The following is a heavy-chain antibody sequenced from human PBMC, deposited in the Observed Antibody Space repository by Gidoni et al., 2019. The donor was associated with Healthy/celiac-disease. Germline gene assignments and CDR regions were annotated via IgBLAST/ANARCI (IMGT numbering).Heavy chain of an antibody. CDR3: AKGVYDPVRYFDY. Sequence: EVPLLGPGGGSVPPEGSLSLSSPASRFTFSSSAMSWIHQPPGKGLEWFSVIIGSGGSTYYADSVKGWFTISRDNSKNTLYLQMNSLRAEDTAVYYCAKGVYDPVRYFDYWGQGTLVTVSS. CDR1: RFTFSSSA. CDR2: IIGSGGST. D-gene: IGHD5-12*01. J-gene: IGHJ4*02. V-gene: IGHV3-23*01.